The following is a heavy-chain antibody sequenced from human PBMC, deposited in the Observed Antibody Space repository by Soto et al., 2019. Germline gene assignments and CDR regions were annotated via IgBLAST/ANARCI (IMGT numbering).Heavy chain of an antibody. CDR3: SSSDFRY. CDR2: IKSTTDGATT. J-gene: IGHJ4*02. D-gene: IGHD1-26*01. V-gene: IGHV3-15*01. Sequence: VQLVESGGGLVKPGGSLRLSCAASGFSFNNAWMSWVRQAPGGGLVWVGRIKSTTDGATTDYAARVKGRFAISRNDSGNTVYVHMSSLKTADTAVYYCSSSDFRYWGQGTLVTVSS. CDR1: GFSFNNAW.